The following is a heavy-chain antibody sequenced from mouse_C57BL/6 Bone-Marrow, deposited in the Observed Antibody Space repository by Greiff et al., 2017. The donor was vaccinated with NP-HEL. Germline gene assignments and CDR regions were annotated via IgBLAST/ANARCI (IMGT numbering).Heavy chain of an antibody. CDR1: GFNIKDYY. Sequence: EVHLVESGAELVKPGASVKLSCTASGFNIKDYYMHWVKQRTEPGLEWIGRIDPEDGETKYAPKFQGKATIAADTASNTAYLQLSSLTSEDTAVYYCATYGSSYVGYWGQGTLVTVSA. CDR3: ATYGSSYVGY. V-gene: IGHV14-2*01. D-gene: IGHD1-1*01. CDR2: IDPEDGET. J-gene: IGHJ3*01.